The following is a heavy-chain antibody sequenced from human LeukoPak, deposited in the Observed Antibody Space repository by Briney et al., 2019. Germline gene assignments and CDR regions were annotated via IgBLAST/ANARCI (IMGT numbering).Heavy chain of an antibody. Sequence: GASVKVSCKASGYTFTGYYMHWVRQAPGQGLEWMGRINPNSGGTNYAQMFQGRVTMTRDTSISTAYMELSRLRSDDTAVYYCARDRANCGGDCYSGWFDPWGQGTLVTVSS. CDR2: INPNSGGT. J-gene: IGHJ5*02. CDR3: ARDRANCGGDCYSGWFDP. D-gene: IGHD2-21*02. CDR1: GYTFTGYY. V-gene: IGHV1-2*06.